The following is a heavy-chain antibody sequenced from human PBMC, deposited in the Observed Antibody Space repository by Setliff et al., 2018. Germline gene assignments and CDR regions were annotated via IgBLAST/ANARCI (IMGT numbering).Heavy chain of an antibody. Sequence: SETLSLTCTVSGGSISSGDYYWSWIRQPPGKGLEWIGSIYHSGSTYYNPSLKSRVTISVDTSKNQFSLKLSSVTAADTAVYYCARDGHLLATGAVYNYWGQGTLVTVSS. V-gene: IGHV4-39*07. D-gene: IGHD3-10*01. CDR2: IYHSGST. J-gene: IGHJ4*02. CDR3: ARDGHLLATGAVYNY. CDR1: GGSISSGDYY.